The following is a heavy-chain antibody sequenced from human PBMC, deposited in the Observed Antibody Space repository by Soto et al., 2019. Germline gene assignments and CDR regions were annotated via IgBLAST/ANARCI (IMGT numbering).Heavy chain of an antibody. CDR1: GYSISSSNW. V-gene: IGHV4-28*01. D-gene: IGHD1-26*01. Sequence: QVQLQESGPGLVKPSDTLSLTCAVSGYSISSSNWWGWIRQTPGKGLEWIGYIYYSGTTYYNPSRKSRVTMSVDTYKNQFSLKLTSVTAVDTAVYYCARREIQGPIDYWGQGTLVTVSS. CDR3: ARREIQGPIDY. J-gene: IGHJ4*02. CDR2: IYYSGTT.